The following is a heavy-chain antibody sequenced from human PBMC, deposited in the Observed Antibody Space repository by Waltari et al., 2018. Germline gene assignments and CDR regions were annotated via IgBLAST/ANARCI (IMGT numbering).Heavy chain of an antibody. J-gene: IGHJ4*02. V-gene: IGHV4-39*01. D-gene: IGHD3-22*01. CDR2: IYYSGST. CDR3: ARTGYYYDSSGYYYESVRYFDY. Sequence: QLQLQESGPGLVKPSETLSLTCTVSGGSISSSSYYWGWIRQPPGKGLEWIGSIYYSGSTYDNPSPRSRVTISVDTSKNQFSLKLSSVTAADTAVYYCARTGYYYDSSGYYYESVRYFDYWGQGTLVTVSS. CDR1: GGSISSSSYY.